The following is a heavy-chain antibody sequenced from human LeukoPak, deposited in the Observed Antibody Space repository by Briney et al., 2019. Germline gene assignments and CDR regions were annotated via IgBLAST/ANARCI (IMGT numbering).Heavy chain of an antibody. D-gene: IGHD2-2*01. J-gene: IGHJ6*03. CDR2: INPNSGGT. CDR3: ARGCSSTSCFGDYYYMDV. CDR1: DYSLTNCG. V-gene: IGHV1-2*02. Sequence: ASVKVSCKASDYSLTNCGLSWVRQAPGQGLEWMGWINPNSGGTTYAQKFQGRVTMTRDTSIGTAYMELSRLTSDDTAVYYCARGCSSTSCFGDYYYMDVWGKGTTVIVSS.